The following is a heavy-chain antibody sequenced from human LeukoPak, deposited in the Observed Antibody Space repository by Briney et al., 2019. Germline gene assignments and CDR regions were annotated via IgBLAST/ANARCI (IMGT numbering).Heavy chain of an antibody. CDR1: GYSISSGYY. J-gene: IGHJ4*02. V-gene: IGHV4-38-2*02. Sequence: SETLSLTCTVSGYSISSGYYWGWIRQPPGKGLEWIGSIYHTERTYYSPSLKSRVTISVDTSKNQFSLKLDSVTAADTAVYYCAKGTSSGWYYFDYWGQGTLVTVSS. CDR3: AKGTSSGWYYFDY. CDR2: IYHTERT. D-gene: IGHD6-19*01.